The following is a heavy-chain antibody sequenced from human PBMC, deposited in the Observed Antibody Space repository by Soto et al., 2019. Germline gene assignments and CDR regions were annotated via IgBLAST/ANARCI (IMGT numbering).Heavy chain of an antibody. J-gene: IGHJ3*02. V-gene: IGHV3-30-3*01. CDR1: GFTFSSYA. CDR2: ISYDGSNK. D-gene: IGHD3-22*01. Sequence: GGSLRLSCAASGFTFSSYAMHWVRQAPGKGLEWVAVISYDGSNKYYADSVKGRFTISRDNSKNTLYLQMNSLRAEDTAVYYCAREGERYYYDSSGPFDIWGQGTMVTVSS. CDR3: AREGERYYYDSSGPFDI.